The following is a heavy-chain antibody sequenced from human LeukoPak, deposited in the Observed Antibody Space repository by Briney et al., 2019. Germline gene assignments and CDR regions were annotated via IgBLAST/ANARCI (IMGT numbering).Heavy chain of an antibody. CDR1: GITFRNLA. CDR3: DCSSATCYAAGDY. V-gene: IGHV3-30*02. Sequence: GGSLRLSCAVSGITFRNLAMHWVRQAPGKGLEWVAFIRADGSNTKYADSVKGRFTISRDNTKNTLYLQMNSLRPEDTATYYCDCSSATCYAAGDYWGQGTLVTVSS. D-gene: IGHD2-2*01. J-gene: IGHJ4*02. CDR2: IRADGSNT.